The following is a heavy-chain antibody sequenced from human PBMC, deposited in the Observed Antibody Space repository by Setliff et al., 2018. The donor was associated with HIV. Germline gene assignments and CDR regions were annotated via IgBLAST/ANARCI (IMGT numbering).Heavy chain of an antibody. Sequence: GGSLRLSCAASGFSVSSNYMSWVRQAPGKGLEWVSVINRGGNTYYADSVKGRFTISRDNSNNTVYLQMNSLTSEDTAVYSCARGRVGAARCYFDYWGQGTLVTVSS. CDR2: INRGGNT. J-gene: IGHJ4*02. CDR1: GFSVSSNY. D-gene: IGHD6-6*01. CDR3: ARGRVGAARCYFDY. V-gene: IGHV3-66*02.